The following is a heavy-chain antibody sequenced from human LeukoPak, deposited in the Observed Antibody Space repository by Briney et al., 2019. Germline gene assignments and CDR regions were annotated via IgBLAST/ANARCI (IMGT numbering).Heavy chain of an antibody. CDR2: ISAYNGNT. D-gene: IGHD3-3*01. J-gene: IGHJ6*03. V-gene: IGHV1-18*01. CDR1: GYTFTSYG. Sequence: ASVKVSCKASGYTFTSYGIIWVRQAPGQGLEWMGWISAYNGNTNYAQKLQGRVTMTTDTSTSTAYMELRSLRSDDTAVYYCVRGLPDYDFWSGEKYYYYMDVWGKGTTVTVSS. CDR3: VRGLPDYDFWSGEKYYYYMDV.